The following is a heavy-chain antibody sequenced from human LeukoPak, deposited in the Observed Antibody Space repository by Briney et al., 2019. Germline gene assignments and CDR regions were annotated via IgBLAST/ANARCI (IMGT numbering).Heavy chain of an antibody. CDR2: IIPIFGTA. V-gene: IGHV1-69*13. CDR1: GGTFSSYA. J-gene: IGHJ6*02. CDR3: ARRPVYDSSGPNYYYGMDV. Sequence: SVKVSCKASGGTFSSYAISWVRQAPGQGLEWMGGIIPIFGTANYAQKFQGRVTITADESTSTAYMELSSLRSEDTAVYYCARRPVYDSSGPNYYYGMDVWGQGTTVTVSS. D-gene: IGHD3-22*01.